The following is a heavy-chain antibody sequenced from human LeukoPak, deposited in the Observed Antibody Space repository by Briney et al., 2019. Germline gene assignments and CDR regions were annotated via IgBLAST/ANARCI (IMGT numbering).Heavy chain of an antibody. CDR1: GYTFTGYY. D-gene: IGHD2-2*01. J-gene: IGHJ5*02. Sequence: ASVKVSCKASGYTFTGYYMHWVRQAPGQGLEWMGWINPNSGGTNYAQKFQGRVTMTRDTSISTAYMELSRLRSDNTAVYYCARARRIVVVPAVGWFDPWGQGTLVTVSS. CDR3: ARARRIVVVPAVGWFDP. CDR2: INPNSGGT. V-gene: IGHV1-2*02.